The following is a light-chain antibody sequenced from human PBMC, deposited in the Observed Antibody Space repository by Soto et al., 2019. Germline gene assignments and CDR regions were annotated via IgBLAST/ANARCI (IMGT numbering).Light chain of an antibody. V-gene: IGKV3-20*01. Sequence: EIVLTQSPGTLSLSPGERATLSCRASQSVSSSYLAWYQQKPGQAPRLLIYGASSRATGIPDRFSGSGSGTDFPLTISRLEPEDFAVYYCQQYGSSPLTYRQGARLEIK. CDR1: QSVSSSY. CDR3: QQYGSSPLT. CDR2: GAS. J-gene: IGKJ5*01.